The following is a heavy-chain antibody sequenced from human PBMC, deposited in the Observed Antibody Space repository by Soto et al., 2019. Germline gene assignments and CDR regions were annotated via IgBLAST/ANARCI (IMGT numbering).Heavy chain of an antibody. V-gene: IGHV3-30-3*01. CDR1: GFTFSSYA. Sequence: QVQLVESGGGVVQPGRSLRLSCAASGFTFSSYAMHWVRQAPGKGLEWVAVISYDGSNKYYADSVKGRFTISRDNSKNXRXRXXNSLRAEDTAVYYCARDRLRYNWNDFPYYFYGMDVWGQGTTVTVSS. D-gene: IGHD1-1*01. CDR3: ARDRLRYNWNDFPYYFYGMDV. J-gene: IGHJ6*02. CDR2: ISYDGSNK.